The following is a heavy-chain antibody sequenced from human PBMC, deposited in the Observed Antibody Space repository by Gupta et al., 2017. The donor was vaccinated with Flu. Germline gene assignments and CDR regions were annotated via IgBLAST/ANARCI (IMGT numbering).Heavy chain of an antibody. D-gene: IGHD1-14*01. Sequence: MEYGGGLGKPGGSLRLSCAASGFPFSYFVMNWVRPVPGKVREWVSSISRSSSYIYDADPIKGRFTISRDNAKNTLYLELSILRADDTAIYYCVTEPDTTTWSVHWGQGTLVNVSS. V-gene: IGHV3-21*06. J-gene: IGHJ4*01. CDR3: VTEPDTTTWSVH. CDR1: GFPFSYFV. CDR2: ISRSSSYI.